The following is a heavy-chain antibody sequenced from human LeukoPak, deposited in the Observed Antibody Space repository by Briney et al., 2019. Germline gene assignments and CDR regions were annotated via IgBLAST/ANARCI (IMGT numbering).Heavy chain of an antibody. D-gene: IGHD1-26*01. J-gene: IGHJ4*02. CDR2: IYYTGST. Sequence: SETLSLTCSVSGASIGGGTYYWGWIRQPPGKGLEWIGSIYYTGSTYDNPSLKSRVTISVDTSKNQFSLKLSSVTAADTAVYYCARRGGSGRAFDYWGQGTLVTVSS. CDR3: ARRGGSGRAFDY. CDR1: GASIGGGTYY. V-gene: IGHV4-39*01.